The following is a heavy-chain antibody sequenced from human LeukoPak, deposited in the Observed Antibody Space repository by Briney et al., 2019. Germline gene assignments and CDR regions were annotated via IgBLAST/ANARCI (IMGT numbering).Heavy chain of an antibody. J-gene: IGHJ5*02. V-gene: IGHV1-2*02. D-gene: IGHD6-13*01. CDR3: ARDRTPSGRRSIAAAIRP. Sequence: ASVKVSCKAFGYTFTSNYMHWVRQAPGQGPEWMGVISPSGGSTTYAQKFQGRVTMTRDTSISTAYMELSRLRSDDTAVYYCARDRTPSGRRSIAAAIRPWGQGTLVTVSS. CDR2: ISPSGGST. CDR1: GYTFTSNY.